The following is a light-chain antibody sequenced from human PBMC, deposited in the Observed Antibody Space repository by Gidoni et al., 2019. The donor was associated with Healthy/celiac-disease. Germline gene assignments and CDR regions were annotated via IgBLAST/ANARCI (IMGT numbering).Light chain of an antibody. Sequence: DIQLTQSPSFLSASVGDRVTITCRASQGISSYLAWYQQKPGQAPKLLIYAASTLQSGVPSRFSCSGSGTEFTLTISSLQPEDFATYYCQQLNSYPYTFXQXTKLEIK. V-gene: IGKV1-9*01. CDR2: AAS. J-gene: IGKJ2*01. CDR1: QGISSY. CDR3: QQLNSYPYT.